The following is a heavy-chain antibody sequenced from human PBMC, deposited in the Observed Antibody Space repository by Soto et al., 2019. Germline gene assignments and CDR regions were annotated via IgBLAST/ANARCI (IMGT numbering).Heavy chain of an antibody. Sequence: SVKVSCNASGFTFTSSAGQWVRQARGQRLELIGWMVVGSGNTNYAQKFQERVTITRDMSTSTAYVELSSVRSEDTAVYYCAVVELGTVTTTSDVDYWGQGTLVTVSS. CDR2: MVVGSGNT. CDR3: AVVELGTVTTTSDVDY. V-gene: IGHV1-58*01. J-gene: IGHJ4*02. D-gene: IGHD4-17*01. CDR1: GFTFTSSA.